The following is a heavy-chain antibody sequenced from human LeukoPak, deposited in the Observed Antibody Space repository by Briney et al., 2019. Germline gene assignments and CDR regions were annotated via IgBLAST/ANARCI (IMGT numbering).Heavy chain of an antibody. CDR3: AREFFYGSGSYYRALDY. J-gene: IGHJ4*02. Sequence: SETLSLTCTVSGGSISSYYWSWIRQPPGKGLEWIGYIYYSGSTYYNPSLKSRVTISVDTSKNQFSLKLSSVTAADTAVYYCAREFFYGSGSYYRALDYWGQGTLVTVSS. V-gene: IGHV4-59*12. CDR1: GGSISSYY. CDR2: IYYSGST. D-gene: IGHD3-10*01.